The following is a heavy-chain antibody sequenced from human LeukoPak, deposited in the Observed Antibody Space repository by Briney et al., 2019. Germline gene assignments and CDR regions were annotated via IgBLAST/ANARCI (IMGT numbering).Heavy chain of an antibody. CDR1: GDSISSSHYY. Sequence: PSETLSLTCTVSGDSISSSHYYWGWIRQSPGKGLEWIGSIYSGGETHYNPSLNSRVTIFLDTSKNRFSLNLTSVTATDTAVYYRVRDYSNFVQGDWGQGTLVTVSS. D-gene: IGHD4-11*01. V-gene: IGHV4-39*02. J-gene: IGHJ4*02. CDR2: IYSGGET. CDR3: VRDYSNFVQGD.